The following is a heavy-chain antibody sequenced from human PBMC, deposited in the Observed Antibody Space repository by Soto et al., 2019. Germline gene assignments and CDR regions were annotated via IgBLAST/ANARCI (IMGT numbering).Heavy chain of an antibody. CDR3: AREIAATPDDGDY. D-gene: IGHD6-25*01. CDR2: ICCDGSSK. J-gene: IGHJ4*02. Sequence: PGGSLRLSCAASGFTFSSYAMHWVRQAPGKGLEWVAVICCDGSSKYYADSVKGRFTISRDNSKNTLYLQMNSLRAEDTAVYYCAREIAATPDDGDYWGQGTLVTVSS. CDR1: GFTFSSYA. V-gene: IGHV3-33*08.